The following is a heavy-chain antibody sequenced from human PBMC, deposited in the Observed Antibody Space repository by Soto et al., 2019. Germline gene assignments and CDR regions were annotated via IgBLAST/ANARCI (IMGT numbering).Heavy chain of an antibody. V-gene: IGHV4-39*01. CDR1: GGSISSSSYY. CDR2: IYYSGST. D-gene: IGHD3-10*01. CDR3: AHGLLWFGESPRY. Sequence: QLQLQESGPGLVKPSETLSLTCTVSGGSISSSSYYWGWIRQPPGKGLEWIGSIYYSGSTYYNPSLKSRVTISVDTSKNQFSLKLSSVTAADTAVYYCAHGLLWFGESPRYWGQGTLVTVSS. J-gene: IGHJ4*02.